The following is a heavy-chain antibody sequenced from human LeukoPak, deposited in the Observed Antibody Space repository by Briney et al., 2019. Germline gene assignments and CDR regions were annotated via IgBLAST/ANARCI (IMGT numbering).Heavy chain of an antibody. CDR1: GFTFSSYG. J-gene: IGHJ4*02. CDR2: SGSGGST. V-gene: IGHV3-23*01. D-gene: IGHD3-22*01. Sequence: PGGSLRLSCAASGFTFSSYGMSWVRQAPGKGLEWVSISGSGGSTYYADSVKGRFTISRDNSKNTLYLQMNSLRAEDTAVYYCARPTQYYDSSGYSNWGQGTLVTVSS. CDR3: ARPTQYYDSSGYSN.